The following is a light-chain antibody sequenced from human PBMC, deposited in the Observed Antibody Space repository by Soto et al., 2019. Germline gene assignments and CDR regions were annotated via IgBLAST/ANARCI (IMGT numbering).Light chain of an antibody. Sequence: QSVLTQPPSVSAAPGQRVTISCSGRSSNIGNNYVSWYQQLPGTAPKLLIYDNYKRPSGIPDRFSGSKSGTSATLDITGLQTGDEADYYCGTWDSSLSAGVFGGGTQLTV. CDR1: SSNIGNNY. CDR2: DNY. J-gene: IGLJ2*01. V-gene: IGLV1-51*01. CDR3: GTWDSSLSAGV.